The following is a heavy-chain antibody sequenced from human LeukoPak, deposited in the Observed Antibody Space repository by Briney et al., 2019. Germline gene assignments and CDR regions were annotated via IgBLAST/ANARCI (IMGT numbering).Heavy chain of an antibody. V-gene: IGHV4-30-4*02. D-gene: IGHD6-19*01. CDR2: IYYSGST. CDR1: GGFISSGDYY. Sequence: SETLSLTCTVSGGFISSGDYYWSWIRQPPGKGLEWIGYIYYSGSTYYNPSLKSRVTISVDTSKNQFSLKLSSVTAADTAVYYCARYSSGWYAYYFDYWGQGTLVTVSS. J-gene: IGHJ4*02. CDR3: ARYSSGWYAYYFDY.